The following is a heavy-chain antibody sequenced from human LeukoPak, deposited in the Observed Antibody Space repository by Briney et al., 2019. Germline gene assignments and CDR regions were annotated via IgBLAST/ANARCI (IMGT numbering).Heavy chain of an antibody. CDR2: IYNSGST. V-gene: IGHV4-59*01. D-gene: IGHD3-16*01. J-gene: IGHJ4*02. CDR3: AKFGMSSLDS. CDR1: GGSISGYY. Sequence: SETLSLTCTVSGGSISGYYWSWIRQPPGKGLEYIGYIYNSGSTNCNPSLKSRVTISVDTSKNQSSLKLSSVTAADTAVYYCAKFGMSSLDSWGQGILVTVSS.